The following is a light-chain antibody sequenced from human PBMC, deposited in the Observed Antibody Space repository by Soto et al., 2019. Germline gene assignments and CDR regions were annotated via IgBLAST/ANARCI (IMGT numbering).Light chain of an antibody. Sequence: ENVIKQSLATLSVPTGERATLSCRASQSVITNLAWYQQKPGQAPRILIYGASTRAAIIPARFSGSGSGTEFTLTVSSLQSEDFAVYYCQEYIKWPITFCQGTRLEI. CDR2: GAS. CDR1: QSVITN. J-gene: IGKJ5*01. V-gene: IGKV3-15*01. CDR3: QEYIKWPIT.